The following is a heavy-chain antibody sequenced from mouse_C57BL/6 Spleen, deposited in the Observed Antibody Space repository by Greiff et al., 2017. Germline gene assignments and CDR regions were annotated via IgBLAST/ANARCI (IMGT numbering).Heavy chain of an antibody. V-gene: IGHV5-9-1*02. J-gene: IGHJ3*01. CDR1: GFTFSSYA. CDR3: TRGGEGAWFAY. CDR2: ISSGGDYI. Sequence: EVNVVESGEGLVKPGGSLKLSCAASGFTFSSYAMSWVRQTPEKRLEWVAYISSGGDYIYYADTVKGRFTISRDNARNTLYLQMSSLKSEDTAMYYCTRGGEGAWFAYWGQGTLVTVSA.